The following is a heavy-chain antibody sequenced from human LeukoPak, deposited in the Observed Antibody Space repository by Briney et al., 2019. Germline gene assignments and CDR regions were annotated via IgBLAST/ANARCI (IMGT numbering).Heavy chain of an antibody. CDR1: GFAFSSYA. D-gene: IGHD3-22*01. J-gene: IGHJ4*02. CDR3: ARYYYDSSGYPHYFDY. Sequence: GGSLRLSCAASGFAFSSYAMTWVRQAPGKGLEWVSAISGSGGSTYYADSVKGQFTISRDNSKNTLYLQMNSLRAEDTAVYYCARYYYDSSGYPHYFDYWGQGTLVTASS. CDR2: ISGSGGST. V-gene: IGHV3-23*01.